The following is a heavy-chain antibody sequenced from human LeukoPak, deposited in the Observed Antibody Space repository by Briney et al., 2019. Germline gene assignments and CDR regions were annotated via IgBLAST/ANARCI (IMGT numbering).Heavy chain of an antibody. J-gene: IGHJ4*02. V-gene: IGHV4-4*02. CDR1: GGSISSSNW. CDR3: AKVVVIPRGCHFDY. D-gene: IGHD3-22*01. CDR2: IYHSGST. Sequence: SGTLSLTCAVSGGSISSSNWWSWVRQPPGKGLEWIGEIYHSGSTNYNPSLKSRVTISVDKSKNQFSLKLSSVTAADTAVYYCAKVVVIPRGCHFDYWGQGTLVTVSS.